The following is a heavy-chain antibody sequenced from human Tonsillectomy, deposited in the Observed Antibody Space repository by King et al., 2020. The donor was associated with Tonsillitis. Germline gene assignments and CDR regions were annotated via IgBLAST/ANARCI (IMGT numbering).Heavy chain of an antibody. J-gene: IGHJ5*02. Sequence: MQLQESGPGLVKPSETLSLTCTVSGGSISSYYWSWSRQPPGKGLEWIGYIYYSGSTNYNPSLKSRVTISVDTSKNQFSLKLSSVTAADTAVYYCARVAAGCSSTSCYLGWFDPWGQGTLVTVSS. V-gene: IGHV4-59*01. CDR3: ARVAAGCSSTSCYLGWFDP. CDR1: GGSISSYY. D-gene: IGHD2-2*01. CDR2: IYYSGST.